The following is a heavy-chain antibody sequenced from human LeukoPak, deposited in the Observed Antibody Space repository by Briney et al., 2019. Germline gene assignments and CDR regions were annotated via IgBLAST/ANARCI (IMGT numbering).Heavy chain of an antibody. CDR2: IYYSGST. J-gene: IGHJ4*02. V-gene: IGHV4-59*12. CDR3: ARDGVVTMELDY. D-gene: IGHD3-3*01. Sequence: ASETLSLTCTVSGGSISSYYWSWIRQPPGKGLEWIGYIYYSGSTNYNPSLKSRVSISLDTSKNQFALNQKSVTAADTAMYYCARDGVVTMELDYWGQGILVTVSS. CDR1: GGSISSYY.